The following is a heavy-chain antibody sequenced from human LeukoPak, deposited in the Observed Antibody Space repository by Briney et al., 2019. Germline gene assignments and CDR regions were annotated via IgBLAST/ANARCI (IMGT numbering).Heavy chain of an antibody. V-gene: IGHV3-23*01. Sequence: PGASLRLSCAASGFTFSSYAMSWVRQAPGKGLEWVSAISGSGGSTYYADSVKGRFTISRDNSKNTLYLQMNSLRAEDTAVYYCAKTGYSYGLPRVAFDIWGQGTMDTVSS. J-gene: IGHJ3*02. CDR1: GFTFSSYA. CDR2: ISGSGGST. CDR3: AKTGYSYGLPRVAFDI. D-gene: IGHD5-18*01.